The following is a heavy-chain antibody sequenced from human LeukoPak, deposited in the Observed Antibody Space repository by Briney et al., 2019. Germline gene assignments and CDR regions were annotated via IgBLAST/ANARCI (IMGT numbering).Heavy chain of an antibody. V-gene: IGHV1-69*05. J-gene: IGHJ2*01. CDR3: ARDYYDILTGYFTYWYFDL. CDR1: GGTFSSYA. D-gene: IGHD3-9*01. CDR2: IIPIFGTA. Sequence: SVKVSCKASGGTFSSYAISWVRQAPGQGLEWMGGIIPIFGTANYAQKFQGRVTITTDESTSTAYMELSSLRSEDTAVCYCARDYYDILTGYFTYWYFDLWGRGTLVTVSS.